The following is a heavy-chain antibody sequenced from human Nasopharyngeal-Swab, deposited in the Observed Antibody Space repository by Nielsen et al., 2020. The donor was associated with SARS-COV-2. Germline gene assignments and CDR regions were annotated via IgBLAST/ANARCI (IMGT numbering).Heavy chain of an antibody. CDR2: ISWDGGST. Sequence: GESLKISCAASGFTFDDYTMHWVRQAPGKGLEWVSLISWDGGSTYYADSVKGRFTISRDNSKNSLYLQMNSLGTEDTALYYCAKDSNYGGNFDYWGQGTLVTVSS. J-gene: IGHJ4*02. CDR1: GFTFDDYT. D-gene: IGHD4-23*01. V-gene: IGHV3-43*01. CDR3: AKDSNYGGNFDY.